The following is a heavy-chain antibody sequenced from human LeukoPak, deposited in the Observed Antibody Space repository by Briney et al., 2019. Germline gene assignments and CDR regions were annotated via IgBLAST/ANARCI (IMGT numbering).Heavy chain of an antibody. CDR1: GGSISSNNW. D-gene: IGHD1-1*01. Sequence: PSETLSLTCAVSGGSISSNNWWGWVRQPPGKGLEWIGEIYHSGSPNYNPSLKSRVTISVDKSRNHFSLNLSSVTAADTAVYYCARVNIDNWHSCDYWGQGTLVTVSS. J-gene: IGHJ4*02. V-gene: IGHV4-4*02. CDR3: ARVNIDNWHSCDY. CDR2: IYHSGSP.